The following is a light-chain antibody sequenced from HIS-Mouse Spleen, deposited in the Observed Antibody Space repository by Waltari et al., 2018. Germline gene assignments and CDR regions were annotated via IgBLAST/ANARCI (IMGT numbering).Light chain of an antibody. CDR2: EGS. J-gene: IGLJ2*01. CDR3: CSYAGSSTLV. Sequence: QSALTQPASVSGSPGQSIPIPCTGTRSYVRRSNLVSWYQQPPGKAPKLMIYEGSKRPSGVSNRFSGSKSGNTASLTISGLQAEDEADYYCCSYAGSSTLVFGGGTKLTVL. V-gene: IGLV2-23*01. CDR1: RSYVRRSNL.